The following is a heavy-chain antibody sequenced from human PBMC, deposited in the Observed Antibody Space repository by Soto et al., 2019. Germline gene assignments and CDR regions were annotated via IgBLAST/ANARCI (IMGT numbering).Heavy chain of an antibody. CDR2: INPNSGGT. CDR3: PRDGTFWFGALYYYYCTDV. Sequence: ASVKVSCKASGYTFTGYYMHWVRQAPGQGLEWMGWINPNSGGTNYAQKFQGWVTMTRDTSISTAYMELSRLRSDDTAVYYCPRDGTFWFGALYYYYCTDVRDQGTSLTLSS. D-gene: IGHD3-10*01. CDR1: GYTFTGYY. J-gene: IGHJ6*02. V-gene: IGHV1-2*04.